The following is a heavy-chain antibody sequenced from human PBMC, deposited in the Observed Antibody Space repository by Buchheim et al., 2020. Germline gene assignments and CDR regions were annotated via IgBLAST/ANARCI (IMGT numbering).Heavy chain of an antibody. V-gene: IGHV3-23*01. J-gene: IGHJ4*02. CDR2: ISNSGSIT. CDR1: GFTFSSYA. Sequence: EVQLLESGGGLVQPGGSLRLSCAASGFTFSSYAMSWVRQAPGKGLEWVSGISNSGSITKFADSVKGRFTISRDNSKNTLYLQMNSLRAEDTAVYYCAKVRDSGTYPLYLFDYWGQGTL. CDR3: AKVRDSGTYPLYLFDY. D-gene: IGHD3-10*01.